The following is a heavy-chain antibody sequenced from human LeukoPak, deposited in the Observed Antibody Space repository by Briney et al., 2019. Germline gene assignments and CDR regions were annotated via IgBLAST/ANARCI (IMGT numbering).Heavy chain of an antibody. Sequence: GGSLRLSCAASGFTFSSYVMHWVRQAPGKGLEWVAIQRYDGRNKNYADSVKGRFTISRDNSKNTLYLQMNSLRAEDTAVYYCARDVDEQMYCRSSGCSGGAFDIWGQGTMVTVSS. V-gene: IGHV3-30*02. D-gene: IGHD2-2*01. CDR1: GFTFSSYV. CDR2: QRYDGRNK. J-gene: IGHJ3*02. CDR3: ARDVDEQMYCRSSGCSGGAFDI.